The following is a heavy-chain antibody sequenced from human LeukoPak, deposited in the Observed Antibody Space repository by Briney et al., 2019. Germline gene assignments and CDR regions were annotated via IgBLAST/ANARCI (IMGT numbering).Heavy chain of an antibody. V-gene: IGHV3-23*01. Sequence: GGSLSLSCVAPGFTFSNYAMNWVRQAPGKGLEWFSGVSGGGSSTYYADSVKGRFTISRDNSKNMLYLQMNSLRAEDTAVYYCAKDLYTSRYACCFDYWGQGTLVTVSS. CDR1: GFTFSNYA. CDR3: AKDLYTSRYACCFDY. J-gene: IGHJ4*02. D-gene: IGHD6-13*01. CDR2: VSGGGSST.